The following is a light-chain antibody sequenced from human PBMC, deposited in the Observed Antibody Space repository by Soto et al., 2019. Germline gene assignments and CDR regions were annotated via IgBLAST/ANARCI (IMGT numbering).Light chain of an antibody. CDR2: EVY. J-gene: IGLJ2*01. CDR1: SSDVGGYNY. V-gene: IGLV2-8*01. Sequence: QSALTQPPSASGSPGQSVTISCTGTSSDVGGYNYVSWYQQHPGKAPKLMIYEVYKRPSGVPDRFSGSKSGNTAFLTVSGLLAEDESDYYCSSYAGTNNLIFGGGTKLTVL. CDR3: SSYAGTNNLI.